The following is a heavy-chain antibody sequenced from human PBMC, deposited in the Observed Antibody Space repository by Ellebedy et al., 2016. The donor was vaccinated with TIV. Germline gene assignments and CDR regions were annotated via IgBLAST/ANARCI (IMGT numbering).Heavy chain of an antibody. CDR1: GGSLSSSSYY. CDR3: ARVGDSSGYYPLDY. V-gene: IGHV4-39*07. J-gene: IGHJ4*02. CDR2: TYNSRIT. Sequence: MPSETLSLTCTVSGGSLSSSSYYWGWIRQPPGKGLEWIGSTYNSRITNYNPSLKSRISISVDTSKNQFSLKLSSVTAADTAVYYCARVGDSSGYYPLDYWGPGTLVTVSS. D-gene: IGHD3-22*01.